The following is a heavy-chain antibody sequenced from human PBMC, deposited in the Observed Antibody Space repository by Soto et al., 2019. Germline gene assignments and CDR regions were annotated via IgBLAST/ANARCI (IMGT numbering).Heavy chain of an antibody. J-gene: IGHJ4*02. CDR3: ARANYFESSGPFDS. CDR2: IYYSGST. CDR1: GGSLSSGAYY. Sequence: PSETLSLTCTVSGGSLSSGAYYWSWIRQHPGKGLEWIGYIYYSGSTYYNPSLESRVTLSVDTSRKQFSLKVSSVTAADTAMYYCARANYFESSGPFDSWGPGTQVTVSS. V-gene: IGHV4-31*03. D-gene: IGHD3-22*01.